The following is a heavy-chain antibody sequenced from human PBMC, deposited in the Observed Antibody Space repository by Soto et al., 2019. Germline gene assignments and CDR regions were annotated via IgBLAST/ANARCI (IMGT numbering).Heavy chain of an antibody. CDR2: IDPSDSYT. V-gene: IGHV5-10-1*01. Sequence: RGESLKISCKGSGYSFTSYWISWVRQMPGKGLEWMGRIDPSDSYTNYSPSFQGHVTISADKSISTAYLQWSSLKASDTAMYYCASLGIAAPGTRYFVDYWGQGTLVTVS. CDR1: GYSFTSYW. J-gene: IGHJ4*02. CDR3: ASLGIAAPGTRYFVDY. D-gene: IGHD6-13*01.